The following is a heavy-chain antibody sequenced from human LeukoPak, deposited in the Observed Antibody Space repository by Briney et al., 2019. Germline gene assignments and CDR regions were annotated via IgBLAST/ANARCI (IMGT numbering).Heavy chain of an antibody. CDR1: GGSISSYY. V-gene: IGHV4-4*07. CDR3: AREGPVSSPHLDY. CDR2: IYTSGST. Sequence: PSETLSLTCTVSGGSISSYYWSWIRQPAGKGLEWIGRIYTSGSTNYNPPLKSRVTMSVDTSKNQFSLKLSSVTAADTAVYYCAREGPVSSPHLDYWGQGTLVTVSS. D-gene: IGHD6-6*01. J-gene: IGHJ4*02.